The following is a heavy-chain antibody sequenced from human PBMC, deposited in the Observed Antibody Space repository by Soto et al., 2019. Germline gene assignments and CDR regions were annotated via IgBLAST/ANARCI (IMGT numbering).Heavy chain of an antibody. CDR3: ARDKYSGSYHVGYDAFDI. CDR2: IYYSGST. Sequence: LSLTCTVSGGSISSYYWSWIRQPPGKGLEWIGYIYYSGSTNYNPSLKSRVTISVDTSKNQFSLKLSSVTAADTAVYYCARDKYSGSYHVGYDAFDIWGQGTMVTVSS. J-gene: IGHJ3*02. CDR1: GGSISSYY. V-gene: IGHV4-59*01. D-gene: IGHD1-26*01.